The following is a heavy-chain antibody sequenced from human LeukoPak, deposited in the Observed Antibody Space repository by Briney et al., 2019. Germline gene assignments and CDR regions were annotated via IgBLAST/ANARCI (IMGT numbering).Heavy chain of an antibody. V-gene: IGHV4-4*07. J-gene: IGHJ6*03. CDR3: ARVAAAAPPPYYYYYYMDV. D-gene: IGHD6-13*01. Sequence: SETLSLTCTVSGGSISSYYWSWIRQPAGKGLEWTGRIYTSGSTNYNPSLKSRVTMSVDTSKNQFSLKLSSVTAADTAVYYCARVAAAAPPPYYYYYYMDVWGKGTTVTVSS. CDR2: IYTSGST. CDR1: GGSISSYY.